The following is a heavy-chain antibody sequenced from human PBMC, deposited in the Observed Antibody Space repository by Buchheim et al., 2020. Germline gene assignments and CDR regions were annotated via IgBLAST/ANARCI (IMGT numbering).Heavy chain of an antibody. CDR3: ARGWGYCSSTSCYYGY. J-gene: IGHJ4*02. Sequence: QVQLQQWGAGLLKPSETLSLTCAVYGGSFSGYYWSWIRQTPGKGLEWIGEINHSGSTNYNPSLKSRVTISVDTSKNQFSLKLSSVTAADTAVYYCARGWGYCSSTSCYYGYWGQGTL. D-gene: IGHD2-2*01. CDR2: INHSGST. V-gene: IGHV4-34*01. CDR1: GGSFSGYY.